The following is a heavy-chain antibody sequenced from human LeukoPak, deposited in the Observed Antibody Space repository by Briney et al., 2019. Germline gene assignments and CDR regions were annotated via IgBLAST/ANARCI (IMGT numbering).Heavy chain of an antibody. CDR1: GFTFSGYS. J-gene: IGHJ4*02. V-gene: IGHV3-48*02. Sequence: GGSLRLSCAASGFTFSGYSMTWVRQAPGKGLEWVSYISSSGSATSYADSVEGRFTISRDNAKNSLYLQMNSLSDEDTAVYYCARERIAMAGTGRYYFDYWGQGTLVAVSS. CDR3: ARERIAMAGTGRYYFDY. CDR2: ISSSGSAT. D-gene: IGHD6-19*01.